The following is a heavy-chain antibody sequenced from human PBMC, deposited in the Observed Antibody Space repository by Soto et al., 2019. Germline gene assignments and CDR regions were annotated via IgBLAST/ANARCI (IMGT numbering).Heavy chain of an antibody. D-gene: IGHD2-8*01. J-gene: IGHJ6*02. Sequence: WASVKVSCKASGYSFSDYHIHWVRQAPGQGLEWLGRINPKSGGTSSAQKFQGWVTMTRDTPISTAYMELTRLRSDDTAVYFCARGHSTDCSNGVCSFFYNHEMDVWGQGTTVTVSS. CDR3: ARGHSTDCSNGVCSFFYNHEMDV. CDR1: GYSFSDYH. CDR2: INPKSGGT. V-gene: IGHV1-2*04.